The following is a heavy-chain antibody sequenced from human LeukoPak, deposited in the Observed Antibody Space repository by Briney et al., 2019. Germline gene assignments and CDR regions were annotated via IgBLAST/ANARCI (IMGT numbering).Heavy chain of an antibody. CDR1: GGSISSSSYY. J-gene: IGHJ4*02. V-gene: IGHV4-39*07. CDR3: ARGVFTSSLAAAAGY. D-gene: IGHD6-13*01. CDR2: IYYDGST. Sequence: PSETLSLTCAVSGGSISSSSYYWAWIRQPPGKGLEWIGSIYYDGSTYYNPSLKSRVTISVDTSKNQFSLKLSSVTAADTAVYYCARGVFTSSLAAAAGYWGQGTLVTVSS.